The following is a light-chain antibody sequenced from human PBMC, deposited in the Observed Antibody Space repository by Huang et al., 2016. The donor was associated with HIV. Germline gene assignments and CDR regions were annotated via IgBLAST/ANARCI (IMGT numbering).Light chain of an antibody. V-gene: IGKV1-27*01. J-gene: IGKJ2*01. CDR1: QGISHY. CDR2: AAS. CDR3: QKYNSALFT. Sequence: DIQMTQSPSSLSASVGDRVTITCRASQGISHYLAWYQQKPGKGPKLLIYAASTLQSGVPSRFSGSGSGTDFTLTISSLQPEDVATYYCQKYNSALFTFGQGTKLEIK.